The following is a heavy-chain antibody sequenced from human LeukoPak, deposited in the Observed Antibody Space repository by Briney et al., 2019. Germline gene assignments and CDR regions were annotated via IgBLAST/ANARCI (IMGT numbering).Heavy chain of an antibody. CDR1: GFTFSSYE. J-gene: IGHJ4*02. CDR2: ISRSGTTT. D-gene: IGHD1-26*01. CDR3: ARDEVGATTEFDY. V-gene: IGHV3-48*03. Sequence: GGSLRLSCVASGFTFSSYEMNWVRQAPGKGLEWVSYISRSGTTTFYADSVKGRFTISRDNAKNSLYLQMNSLRAEDTAVYYCARDEVGATTEFDYRGQGTLVTVSS.